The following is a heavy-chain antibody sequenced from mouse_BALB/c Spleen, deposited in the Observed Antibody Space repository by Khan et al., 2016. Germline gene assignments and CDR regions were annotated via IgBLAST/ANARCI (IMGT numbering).Heavy chain of an antibody. CDR1: GYSFTGYN. J-gene: IGHJ1*01. CDR3: ARGYGNYVNWYFDV. CDR2: IDPYYGGT. V-gene: IGHV1S135*01. D-gene: IGHD2-10*02. Sequence: VQLQQSGPELEKPGASVKISCKASGYSFTGYNMNWVKQSNGKSLEWIGNIDPYYGGTSYNQKFKGKATLTVDTSSRTAYIQLKSLTSEDSAVYDSARGYGNYVNWYFDVWGAGTTVTVSS.